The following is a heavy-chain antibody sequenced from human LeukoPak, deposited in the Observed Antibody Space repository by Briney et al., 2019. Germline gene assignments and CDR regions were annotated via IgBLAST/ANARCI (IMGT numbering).Heavy chain of an antibody. CDR1: GVSFSGYY. Sequence: PSETLSLTCAVYGVSFSGYYWSWIRQPPGKGLEWIGEINHSGSTNYNPSLKSRVTISVDTSKNRFSLKLSSVTAADTAVYYCARAKTRNGYGVKYNWFDPWGQGTLVTVSS. V-gene: IGHV4-34*01. CDR2: INHSGST. CDR3: ARAKTRNGYGVKYNWFDP. J-gene: IGHJ5*02. D-gene: IGHD4-17*01.